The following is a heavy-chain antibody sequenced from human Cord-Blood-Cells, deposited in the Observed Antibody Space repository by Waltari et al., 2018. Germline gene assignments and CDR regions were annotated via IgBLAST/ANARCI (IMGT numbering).Heavy chain of an antibody. D-gene: IGHD2-2*01. CDR1: GGSFSGYY. Sequence: QVQLPQWGAGLLKPSETLSLTCAVSGGSFSGYYWSWFRQPPGKGLEWIGEINHSGSTNYNPSLKSRVTISVDTSKNQFSLKLSSVTAADTAVYYCARLYCSSTSCNFDYWGQGTLVTVSS. V-gene: IGHV4-34*01. CDR3: ARLYCSSTSCNFDY. CDR2: INHSGST. J-gene: IGHJ4*02.